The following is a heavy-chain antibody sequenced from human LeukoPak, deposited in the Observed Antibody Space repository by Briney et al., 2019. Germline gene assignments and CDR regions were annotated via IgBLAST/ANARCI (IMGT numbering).Heavy chain of an antibody. CDR1: GYSISSGYY. CDR2: IYHSGST. CDR3: ARIAVSGYSSSWYDY. J-gene: IGHJ4*02. V-gene: IGHV4-38-2*02. Sequence: PSETLSLTCTVSGYSISSGYYWGWIRQPPGKGLEWIGSIYHSGSTYYNPSLKSRVTISVDTSKNQFSLKLSSVTAADTAVYFCARIAVSGYSSSWYDYWGQGTPVTVSS. D-gene: IGHD6-13*01.